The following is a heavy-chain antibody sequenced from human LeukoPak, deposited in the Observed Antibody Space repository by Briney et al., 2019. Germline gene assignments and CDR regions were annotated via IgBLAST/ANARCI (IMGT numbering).Heavy chain of an antibody. D-gene: IGHD2-15*01. J-gene: IGHJ4*02. CDR2: IYYSGST. CDR1: GGSISGSTYF. Sequence: PSETLSLTCTVSGGSISGSTYFWGGIRQPPGKGLEWIGSIYYSGSTYQNPSLKSRVTISVDTSKNQFSLKLSSVTAADTAVYYCARMSSSGWGQGTLVTVSS. V-gene: IGHV4-39*01. CDR3: ARMSSSG.